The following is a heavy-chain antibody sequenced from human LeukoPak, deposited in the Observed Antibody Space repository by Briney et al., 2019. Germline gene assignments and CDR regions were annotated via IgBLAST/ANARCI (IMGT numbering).Heavy chain of an antibody. Sequence: GGSLRLSCTVSGFTASSNSMSWVRQAPGKGLEWVSGINWNGGSTGYADSVKGRFTISRDNAKNSLYLQMNSLRAEDTAVYYCAINGFSSGWYEPYYFDNWGQGTLVTVSS. CDR2: INWNGGST. CDR3: AINGFSSGWYEPYYFDN. V-gene: IGHV3-20*04. D-gene: IGHD6-19*01. J-gene: IGHJ4*02. CDR1: GFTASSNS.